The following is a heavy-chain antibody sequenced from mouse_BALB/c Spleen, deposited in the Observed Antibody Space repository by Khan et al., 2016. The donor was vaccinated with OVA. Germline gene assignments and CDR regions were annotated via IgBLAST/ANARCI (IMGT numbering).Heavy chain of an antibody. D-gene: IGHD2-14*01. V-gene: IGHV1-26*01. J-gene: IGHJ3*01. CDR1: GYSFTGYY. CDR2: INPNTGNT. CDR3: ARGYDFFAY. Sequence: EVKLKESGPDLVKPGASVKMSCKASGYSFTGYYMNWVKQSHGKSLECIGRINPNTGNTNYNQKFKGKVVFIVDTSSSTVYMELRSLTSEDSAVYYWARGYDFFAYWGQGTLVTVSA.